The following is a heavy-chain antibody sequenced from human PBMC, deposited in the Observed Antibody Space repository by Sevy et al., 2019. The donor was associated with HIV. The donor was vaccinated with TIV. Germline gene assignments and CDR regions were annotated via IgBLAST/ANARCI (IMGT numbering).Heavy chain of an antibody. Sequence: SETLSLTCTVSGGSITSLYWNWIRQPPGKGLEWIANIYYNGHINYNPSLKGRVTFSIDTSKNQFSLRLSSVTAADTAMYYCAGGNAWGRGYSWGQGTLVTVSS. CDR1: GGSITSLY. CDR2: IYYNGHI. V-gene: IGHV4-59*08. D-gene: IGHD1-26*01. J-gene: IGHJ4*02. CDR3: AGGNAWGRGYS.